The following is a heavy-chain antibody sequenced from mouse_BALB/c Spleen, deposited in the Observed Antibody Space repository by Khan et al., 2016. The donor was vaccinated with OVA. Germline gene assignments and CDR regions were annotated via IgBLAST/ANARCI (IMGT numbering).Heavy chain of an antibody. CDR3: ARSYGSWAMDY. CDR1: GDSITSGF. D-gene: IGHD1-1*01. J-gene: IGHJ4*01. V-gene: IGHV3-8*02. Sequence: EVQLQESGPSLVKPSQTLSLTCSVTGDSITSGFWNWIRKFPGNKLEYLGYITYSGNTYYNPSLKSRISFTRDTSKSQYFLQLNSVTTEDTATYFGARSYGSWAMDYWGQGTTVTVSS. CDR2: ITYSGNT.